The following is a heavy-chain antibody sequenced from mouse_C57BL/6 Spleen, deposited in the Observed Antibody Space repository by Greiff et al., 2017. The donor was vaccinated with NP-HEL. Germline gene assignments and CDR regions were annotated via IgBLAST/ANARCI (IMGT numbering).Heavy chain of an antibody. CDR1: GYTFTDYY. Sequence: VQLQQSGAELVRPGASVKLSCKASGYTFTDYYINWVKQRPGQGLEWIARIYPGSGNTYYNEKFKGKATLTAEKSSSTAYMQLSSLTSEDSAVYFCARRDGYDDFDYWGQGTTLTVSS. CDR3: ARRDGYDDFDY. CDR2: IYPGSGNT. V-gene: IGHV1-76*01. D-gene: IGHD2-2*01. J-gene: IGHJ2*01.